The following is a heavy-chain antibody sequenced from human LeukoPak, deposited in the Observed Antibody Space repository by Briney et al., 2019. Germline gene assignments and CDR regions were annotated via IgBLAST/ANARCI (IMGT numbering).Heavy chain of an antibody. CDR1: GFTLSSQG. CDR2: LWYDGSQK. CDR3: ARWGDDKRTDY. D-gene: IGHD3-16*01. J-gene: IGHJ4*02. V-gene: IGHV3-33*01. Sequence: GGSLTLSCAPSGFTLSSQGMQWPPPAPGKGREGLAILWYDGSQKVHRDYVMGRFTISRDNDKNTLVLQMNSLRAEDTAVYYCARWGDDKRTDYWGQGTLVTVSS.